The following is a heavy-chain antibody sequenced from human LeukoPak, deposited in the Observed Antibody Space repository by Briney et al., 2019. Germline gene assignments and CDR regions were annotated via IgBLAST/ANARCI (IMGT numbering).Heavy chain of an antibody. CDR1: GFTFSSYA. CDR2: ISGDGGST. J-gene: IGHJ4*02. CDR3: ASSSEAHGDY. V-gene: IGHV3-43*02. D-gene: IGHD6-6*01. Sequence: PGGSLRLSCAASGFTFSSYAMSWVRQAPGKGLEWVSLISGDGGSTYYADSVKGRFIISRDNNKNSLYLQMNSLRTEDTALYYCASSSEAHGDYWGQGTLVTVSS.